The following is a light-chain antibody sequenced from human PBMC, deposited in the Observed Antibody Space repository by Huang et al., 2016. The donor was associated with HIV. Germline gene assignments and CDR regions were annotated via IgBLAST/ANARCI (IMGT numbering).Light chain of an antibody. Sequence: AIQLTQSPSFLSASVGDRVTITCRASQDITEALAWYQQKPGKPPKVLIYDASSLESGVPSRFSGSGSGADFTLTISSLQPEDFATYYCQQFKNYPLTFGGGTKVEVK. V-gene: IGKV1D-13*01. J-gene: IGKJ4*01. CDR3: QQFKNYPLT. CDR1: QDITEA. CDR2: DAS.